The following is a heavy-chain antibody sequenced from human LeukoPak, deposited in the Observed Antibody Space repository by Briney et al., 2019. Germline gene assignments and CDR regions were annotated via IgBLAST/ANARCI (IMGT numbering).Heavy chain of an antibody. Sequence: GRSLRLSCAASGFTFSSYAMHWVRQAPGKGLEWVAVISYDGSNKYYADSVKGRFTISRDNSENTLYLQMNSLRAEDTAVYYCARGYNWNYAPFDYWGQGTLVTVSS. CDR3: ARGYNWNYAPFDY. J-gene: IGHJ4*02. D-gene: IGHD1-7*01. CDR1: GFTFSSYA. CDR2: ISYDGSNK. V-gene: IGHV3-30-3*01.